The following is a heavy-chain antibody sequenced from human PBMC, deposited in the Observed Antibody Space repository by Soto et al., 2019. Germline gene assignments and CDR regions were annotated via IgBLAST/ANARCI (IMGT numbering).Heavy chain of an antibody. V-gene: IGHV1-69*01. Sequence: QVQLVQSVPEVRKSGSSGRVSCKATGGTVSSHAVRWVRLAPGQGLDWIGGIIPMFGTPTYAQKLQGGVTISADESKSRILMDLRSLRSEDTDVYYRARSRIMAEFNDYCGNYHGFDIWGQGTMGTVSS. J-gene: IGHJ3*02. CDR2: IIPMFGTP. CDR3: ARSRIMAEFNDYCGNYHGFDI. CDR1: GGTVSSHA. D-gene: IGHD3-10*01.